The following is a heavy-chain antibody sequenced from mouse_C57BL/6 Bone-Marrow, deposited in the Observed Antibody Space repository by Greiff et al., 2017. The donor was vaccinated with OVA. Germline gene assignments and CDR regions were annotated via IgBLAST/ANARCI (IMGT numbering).Heavy chain of an antibody. Sequence: EVKLMESEGGLVQPGSSMKLSCPASGFTFSDYYMAWVRQVPEKGLEWVANINYDGSSTYYLDSLKSRFIISRDNAKNILYLQMSSLKSEDTATYYCARDERWYFDVWGTGTTVTVSS. CDR3: ARDERWYFDV. CDR1: GFTFSDYY. CDR2: INYDGSST. J-gene: IGHJ1*03. V-gene: IGHV5-16*01.